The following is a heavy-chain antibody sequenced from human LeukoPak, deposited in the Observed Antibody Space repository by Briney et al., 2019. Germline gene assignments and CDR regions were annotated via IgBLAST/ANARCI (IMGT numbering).Heavy chain of an antibody. J-gene: IGHJ4*02. CDR2: ISWNSGSI. Sequence: GGSLRLSCAASGFTFDDYAMHWVRQAPGKGLEWVSGISWNSGSIGYADSVKGRFTISRDNAKNSLYLQMNSLRAEDTASYYCAKGVVRMATISNFDYWGRGTLVTVSS. V-gene: IGHV3-9*01. CDR1: GFTFDDYA. CDR3: AKGVVRMATISNFDY. D-gene: IGHD5-24*01.